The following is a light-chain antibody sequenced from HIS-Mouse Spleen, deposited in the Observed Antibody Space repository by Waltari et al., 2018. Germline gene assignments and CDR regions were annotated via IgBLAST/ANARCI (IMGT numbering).Light chain of an antibody. V-gene: IGLV2-11*01. Sequence: QSALTQPRSVSGSPGQSVTISCTGTSSDVGGYNYVSWYQQPPGKAPKLMIYEVSKRPPGVPDRFSGSKSGNTASLTISGLQAEDEADYYCCSYAGSYTWVFGGGTKLTVL. CDR3: CSYAGSYTWV. CDR1: SSDVGGYNY. CDR2: EVS. J-gene: IGLJ3*02.